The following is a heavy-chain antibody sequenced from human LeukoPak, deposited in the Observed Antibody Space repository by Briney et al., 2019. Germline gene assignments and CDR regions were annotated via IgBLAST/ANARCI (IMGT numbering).Heavy chain of an antibody. J-gene: IGHJ5*02. CDR3: ARTYYDFWSNAPPTWFDP. V-gene: IGHV4-34*01. Sequence: SETLSLTCAVYGGSFSGYYWSWIRQPPGKGLEWIGEINHSGSTNYNPSLKSRVTISVDTSKNQFSLKLSSVTAADTAVYYCARTYYDFWSNAPPTWFDPWGQGTLVTVSS. CDR1: GGSFSGYY. D-gene: IGHD3-3*01. CDR2: INHSGST.